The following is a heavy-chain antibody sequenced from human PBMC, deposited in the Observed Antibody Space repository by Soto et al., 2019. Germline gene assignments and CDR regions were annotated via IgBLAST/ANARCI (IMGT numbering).Heavy chain of an antibody. V-gene: IGHV3-48*01. Sequence: EVQLVESGGGLVQPGGSLRLSCAAAGFTFGDYGMNWVRQAPGKGLEWVSYIRGSSSPIYYTDSVRGRFTISRDNAKNSLYLQMDSRRAEDTAVYYCVRDSPVTVGGISFDYWGPGTLVTVSS. D-gene: IGHD3-16*01. CDR3: VRDSPVTVGGISFDY. CDR2: IRGSSSPI. J-gene: IGHJ4*02. CDR1: GFTFGDYG.